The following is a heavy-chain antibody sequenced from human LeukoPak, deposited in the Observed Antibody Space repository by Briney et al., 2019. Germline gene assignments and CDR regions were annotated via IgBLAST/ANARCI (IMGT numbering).Heavy chain of an antibody. J-gene: IGHJ4*02. Sequence: PGGSLRLSCAASGFTFSSYWMSWVRQAPGKGLEWVANIKQDGSEKYYVDSVKGRFTISRDNAKNSLYLQMNSLRAEDTAVYYCARGSGYSYADFDYWGRGTLVTVSS. V-gene: IGHV3-7*01. CDR3: ARGSGYSYADFDY. CDR2: IKQDGSEK. D-gene: IGHD5-18*01. CDR1: GFTFSSYW.